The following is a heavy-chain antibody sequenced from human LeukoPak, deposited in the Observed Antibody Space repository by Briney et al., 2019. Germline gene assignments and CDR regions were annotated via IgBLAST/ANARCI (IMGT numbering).Heavy chain of an antibody. J-gene: IGHJ3*02. Sequence: ASVKVSCKASRYTFTAYYMHWVRLVPGQGLQWMGWVNPKTGGTNYAQKFQGRVTMTRDTSISTAYMELSSLTSDDTAVYYCARDREYNYDSSGYGSFDMWGQGTMVTVSS. CDR2: VNPKTGGT. CDR3: ARDREYNYDSSGYGSFDM. D-gene: IGHD3-22*01. CDR1: RYTFTAYY. V-gene: IGHV1-2*02.